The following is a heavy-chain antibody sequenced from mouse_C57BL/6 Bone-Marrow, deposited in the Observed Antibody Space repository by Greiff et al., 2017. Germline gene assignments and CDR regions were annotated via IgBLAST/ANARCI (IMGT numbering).Heavy chain of an antibody. V-gene: IGHV1-4*01. CDR2: INPSSGYT. Sequence: HVQLQQSGAELARPGASVKMSCKASGYTFTSYTMHWVKQRPGQGLEWIGYINPSSGYTKYNQKFKDKATLTADKSSSTAYMQLSSLTSEDSAVYYCARHPRRGFAYWGQGTLVTVSA. CDR3: ARHPRRGFAY. J-gene: IGHJ3*01. CDR1: GYTFTSYT.